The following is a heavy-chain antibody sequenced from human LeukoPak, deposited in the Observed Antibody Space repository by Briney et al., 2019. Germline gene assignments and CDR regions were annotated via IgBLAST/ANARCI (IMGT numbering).Heavy chain of an antibody. CDR2: IFHTGHT. Sequence: SETLSLTCAVSGGSISSGDYPWSWIRQPPGKGLEWIGYIFHTGHTSYNPSLKSRVTISVDRSKNQRSPKQSSVTAAEPAVYYCARGFYGSGSQFDYWGQGTLVTVSS. V-gene: IGHV4-30-2*01. CDR3: ARGFYGSGSQFDY. D-gene: IGHD3-10*01. J-gene: IGHJ4*02. CDR1: GGSISSGDYP.